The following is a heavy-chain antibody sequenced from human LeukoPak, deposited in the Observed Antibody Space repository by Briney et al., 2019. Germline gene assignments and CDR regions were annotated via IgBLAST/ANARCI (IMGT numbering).Heavy chain of an antibody. J-gene: IGHJ4*02. Sequence: GGSLRLSCAASGVTFSSYWKSWVRQAPGKGLEGVANIKQDGSEKYYVDSVKGRFTISRDNAKNSLYLQMNSLRAEDTAVYYRARVRTDKARGGILSLYYFDYWGQGTLVTVSS. D-gene: IGHD2-15*01. CDR3: ARVRTDKARGGILSLYYFDY. V-gene: IGHV3-7*04. CDR2: IKQDGSEK. CDR1: GVTFSSYW.